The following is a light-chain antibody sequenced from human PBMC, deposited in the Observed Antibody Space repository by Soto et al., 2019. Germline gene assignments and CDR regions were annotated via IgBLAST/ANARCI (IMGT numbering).Light chain of an antibody. CDR1: QSISSW. Sequence: DIQMTQSPSPLSASVGDRVTITCRASQSISSWLALYQQKPGKAPKLMIYKASSLESGVPSRFSGSGSGTEFTLTISSLQPDDVATYYCQQYNSYSWTLGQGTKVDIK. J-gene: IGKJ1*01. CDR2: KAS. V-gene: IGKV1-5*03. CDR3: QQYNSYSWT.